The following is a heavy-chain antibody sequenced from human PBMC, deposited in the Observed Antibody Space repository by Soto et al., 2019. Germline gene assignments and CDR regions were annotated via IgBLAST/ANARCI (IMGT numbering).Heavy chain of an antibody. CDR3: AREGTYYDFWSGIDY. CDR1: GLTFPSDD. D-gene: IGHD3-3*01. CDR2: MNPNGSNT. J-gene: IGHJ4*02. V-gene: IGHV1-18*04. Sequence: ASVKVSCKASGLTFPSDDIIWVRQTSGQGLEWMGWMNPNGSNTNYAQKLQGRVTMTTDTSTSTAYMELRSLRSDDTAVYYCAREGTYYDFWSGIDYWGQGTLVTVSS.